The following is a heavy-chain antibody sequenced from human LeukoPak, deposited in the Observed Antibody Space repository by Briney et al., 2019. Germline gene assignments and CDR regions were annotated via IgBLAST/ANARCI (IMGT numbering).Heavy chain of an antibody. D-gene: IGHD4-23*01. CDR3: GIRGGYSVEYYFDY. Sequence: GGSLRLSCAASGFTFSSYGMHWVRQAPGKGLEWVAVISYDGSNKYYADSVKGRFTISRDNSKNTLYLQMNSLRAEDTAVYYCGIRGGYSVEYYFDYWGQGTLVTVSS. CDR2: ISYDGSNK. V-gene: IGHV3-30*03. CDR1: GFTFSSYG. J-gene: IGHJ4*02.